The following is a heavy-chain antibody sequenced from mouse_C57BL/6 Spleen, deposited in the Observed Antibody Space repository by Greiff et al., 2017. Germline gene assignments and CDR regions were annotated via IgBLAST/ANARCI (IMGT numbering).Heavy chain of an antibody. CDR3: TRDSYYYGSSYAMDY. CDR1: GFNIKNTY. D-gene: IGHD1-1*01. CDR2: IDPANGNT. Sequence: VQLQQSVAELVRPGASVKLSCTASGFNIKNTYMHWVKQRPEQGLEWIGRIDPANGNTKYAPKIQGKATITADTASNTSYLQLSSLTSEDTASYYCTRDSYYYGSSYAMDYWGQETSVTVSS. V-gene: IGHV14-3*01. J-gene: IGHJ4*01.